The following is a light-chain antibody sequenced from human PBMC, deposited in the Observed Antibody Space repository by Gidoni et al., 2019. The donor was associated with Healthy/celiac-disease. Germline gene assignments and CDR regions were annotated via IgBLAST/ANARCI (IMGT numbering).Light chain of an antibody. CDR2: GAS. V-gene: IGKV3-20*01. Sequence: EIVLTQSPDTLSLSPGERATLSCRASQSVSSSYLAWYQQKPGQAPRLLIYGASSRATGIPDRFSGSGSGTDFTLTISRLEPEDFAVYYCQQYGSSPLTFGGRTKVEIK. CDR3: QQYGSSPLT. CDR1: QSVSSSY. J-gene: IGKJ4*01.